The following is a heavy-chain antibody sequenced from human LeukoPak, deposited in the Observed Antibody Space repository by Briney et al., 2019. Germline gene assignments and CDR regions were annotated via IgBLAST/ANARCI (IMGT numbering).Heavy chain of an antibody. Sequence: SQTLSLTCTVSGGSISSGSYYWSWIRQSAGKGLEWIGRIYTSGRTTYNPSLKSRVTISVDMPKNQFSLKLSSVTAADTAVYYCARDDRYHFDYWGQGTLVTVSS. CDR3: ARDDRYHFDY. D-gene: IGHD2-2*02. CDR1: GGSISSGSYY. J-gene: IGHJ4*02. V-gene: IGHV4-61*02. CDR2: IYTSGRT.